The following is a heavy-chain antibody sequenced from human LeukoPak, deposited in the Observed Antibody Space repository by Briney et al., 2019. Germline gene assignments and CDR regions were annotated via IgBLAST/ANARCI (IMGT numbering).Heavy chain of an antibody. V-gene: IGHV3-21*04. CDR3: ARVDDYGDYDDY. CDR2: ISSSSYI. CDR1: GFTFSNYA. D-gene: IGHD4-17*01. Sequence: GGSLRLSCAASGFTFSNYAMSWVRQAPGKGLEWVSSISSSSYIYYADSVKGRFTISRDNAKNSLYLQMNSLRAEDTAVYYCARVDDYGDYDDYWGQGTLVTVSS. J-gene: IGHJ4*02.